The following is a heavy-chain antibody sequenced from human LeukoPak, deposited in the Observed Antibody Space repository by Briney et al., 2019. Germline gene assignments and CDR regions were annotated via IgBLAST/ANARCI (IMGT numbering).Heavy chain of an antibody. D-gene: IGHD3-22*01. V-gene: IGHV4-38-2*01. J-gene: IGHJ4*02. CDR3: AREDYYDSSGYYFDC. CDR1: GGSFSGYY. Sequence: SETLSLTCAVYGGSFSGYYWGWIRQSPGKGLEWIGSIYHSGSTYYSPSLRSRITISVDTSKNQFSLKLSSVTAADTAVYYCAREDYYDSSGYYFDCWGQGTLVTVSS. CDR2: IYHSGST.